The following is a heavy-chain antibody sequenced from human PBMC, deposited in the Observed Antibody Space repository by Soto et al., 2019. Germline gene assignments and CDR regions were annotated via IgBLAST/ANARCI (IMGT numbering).Heavy chain of an antibody. D-gene: IGHD3-22*01. CDR3: AKDNYPYYYDSSGYYTFDY. CDR2: ISGSGGST. V-gene: IGHV3-23*01. CDR1: GFTFSSYA. J-gene: IGHJ4*02. Sequence: GSLRLSCAASGFTFSSYAMSWVRQAPGKGLEWVSAISGSGGSTYYADSVKGRFTISRDNSKNTLYLQMNSLRAEDTAVYYCAKDNYPYYYDSSGYYTFDYWGQGTLVTVSS.